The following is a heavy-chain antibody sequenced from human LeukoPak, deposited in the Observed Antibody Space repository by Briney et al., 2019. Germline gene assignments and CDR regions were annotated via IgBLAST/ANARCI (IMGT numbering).Heavy chain of an antibody. CDR3: VRDAVADRFSAFDI. Sequence: GGSLRLSCAASGFTFSNYWMNWGRQAPGKGLEWVANIKPDASEKNYVDSVKGRFTISRDNAKNSLYLQMNNLRVEHTAVYYCVRDAVADRFSAFDISGQGTMVTVSS. D-gene: IGHD6-19*01. CDR1: GFTFSNYW. J-gene: IGHJ3*02. V-gene: IGHV3-7*01. CDR2: IKPDASEK.